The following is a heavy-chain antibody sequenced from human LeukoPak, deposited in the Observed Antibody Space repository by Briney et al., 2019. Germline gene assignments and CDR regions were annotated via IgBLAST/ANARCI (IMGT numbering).Heavy chain of an antibody. J-gene: IGHJ4*02. CDR1: GGSISSSNW. Sequence: SGTLSLTCAVSGGSISSSNWWSWVRQPPGKGLEWIASMYYIGSTYYNPSLKSRVTISQDTSKNQFSLKLDSVTAADTAVYYCVKEGFWGRGTLVTVSS. CDR3: VKEGF. CDR2: MYYIGST. V-gene: IGHV4-4*02.